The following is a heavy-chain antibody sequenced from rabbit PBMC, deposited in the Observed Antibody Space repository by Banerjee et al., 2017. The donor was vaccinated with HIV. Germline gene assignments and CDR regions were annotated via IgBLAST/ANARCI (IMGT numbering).Heavy chain of an antibody. J-gene: IGHJ4*01. CDR3: ARDLAGVIGWNFNL. V-gene: IGHV1S40*01. CDR1: GFSFSSSYY. Sequence: GGGLVQPEGSLTLTCTASGFSFSSSYYMCWVRQAPGKGLEWIACIDAGDNGDTYYASWAKGRFTISKTSSTTVTLQVTSLTAADTATYFCARDLAGVIGWNFNLWGQGTLVTVS. CDR2: IDAGDNGDT. D-gene: IGHD4-1*01.